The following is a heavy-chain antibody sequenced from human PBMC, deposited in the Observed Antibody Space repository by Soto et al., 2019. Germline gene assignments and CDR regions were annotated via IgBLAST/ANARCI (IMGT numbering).Heavy chain of an antibody. CDR2: INAGNGNT. CDR3: ARAGWERTFDY. J-gene: IGHJ4*02. CDR1: GYTFTSYA. Sequence: QVQLVQSGAEEKKPGASVKVSCKASGYTFTSYAMHWVRQAPGQRLEWMGGINAGNGNTKYSQKFQGRVTITRDTSASTADMELSSLRSEDTAVYYCARAGWERTFDYWGQGTLVTVSS. D-gene: IGHD1-26*01. V-gene: IGHV1-3*05.